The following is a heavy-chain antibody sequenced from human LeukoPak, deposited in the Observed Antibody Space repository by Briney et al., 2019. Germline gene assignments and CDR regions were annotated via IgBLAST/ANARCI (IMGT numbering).Heavy chain of an antibody. CDR1: GYTVTGYY. V-gene: IGHV1-2*02. CDR3: ARGPPPFTNYDHPDAFDI. D-gene: IGHD3-3*01. CDR2: FNPNSGGT. Sequence: ASVKVSCKASGYTVTGYYMHWVRQAPGQGLEWVGWFNPNSGGTNYAQKFQGRVTMTRDTSISTAYMELSRLRSDDTAVYYCARGPPPFTNYDHPDAFDIWGQGTMVTVSS. J-gene: IGHJ3*02.